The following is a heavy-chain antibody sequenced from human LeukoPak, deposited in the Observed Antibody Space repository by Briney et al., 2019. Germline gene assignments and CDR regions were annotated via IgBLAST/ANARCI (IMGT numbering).Heavy chain of an antibody. CDR1: GFTFSNAW. J-gene: IGHJ4*02. V-gene: IGHV3-15*01. Sequence: PGGSLRLSCAASGFTFSNAWMSWVRQAPGKGLEWVGRIKSKTDGGTTDYAAPVKGRFTISRDGSKNTLYLQMNSLTAEDTAVYYCARAWGGSGGKIQLWLEPFDYWGQGTLVTVSS. CDR2: IKSKTDGGTT. CDR3: ARAWGGSGGKIQLWLEPFDY. D-gene: IGHD5-18*01.